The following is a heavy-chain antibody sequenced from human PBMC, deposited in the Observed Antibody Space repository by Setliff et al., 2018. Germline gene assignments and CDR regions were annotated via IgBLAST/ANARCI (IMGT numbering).Heavy chain of an antibody. CDR1: GFTFSDYY. J-gene: IGHJ3*02. V-gene: IGHV3-11*01. CDR3: ARPRKSYSSGWYRNGDAFDI. Sequence: LRLSCAASGFTFSDYYMNWIRQAPGKGLESVSYISSSGSTIYSADSVKGRFTISRDNAKNSLYLQMNSLRAEDTAVYYCARPRKSYSSGWYRNGDAFDIWGQGTMVTVS. CDR2: ISSSGSTI. D-gene: IGHD6-19*01.